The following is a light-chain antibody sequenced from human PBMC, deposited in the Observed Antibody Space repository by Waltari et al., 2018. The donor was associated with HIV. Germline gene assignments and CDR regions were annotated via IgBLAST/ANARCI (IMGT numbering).Light chain of an antibody. CDR2: TAS. V-gene: IGKV1-39*01. J-gene: IGKJ1*01. CDR1: QSITIY. CDR3: QQSYTASVT. Sequence: DIQMTQSPSSLSASVGYRVTITCRASQSITIYLNWYQKKPGKAPNLLIYTASSLQTGVPSRFSGRGYGTDFTLTISNVQPEDSATYYCQQSYTASVTFGQGTKVEIK.